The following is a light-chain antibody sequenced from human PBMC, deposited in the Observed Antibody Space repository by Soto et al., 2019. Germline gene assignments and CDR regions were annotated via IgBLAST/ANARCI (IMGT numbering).Light chain of an antibody. CDR3: QQYNNWPIT. V-gene: IGKV3-15*01. Sequence: QTPSNLSLSPGERATLSCRASQTVRNNYLAWYQQKPGQAPRLLIYGASTRATGIPARFSGSGSGTEFTLTISNLQSEDFAVYYCQQYNNWPITFGQGTRLEIK. J-gene: IGKJ5*01. CDR1: QTVRNN. CDR2: GAS.